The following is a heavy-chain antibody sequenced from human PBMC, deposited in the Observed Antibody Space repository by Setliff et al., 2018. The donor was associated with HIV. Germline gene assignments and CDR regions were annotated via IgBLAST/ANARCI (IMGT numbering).Heavy chain of an antibody. V-gene: IGHV4-30-4*08. Sequence: PSETLSLTCTVSGGSVSSGNNYWSWIRQPPGKGLEWIAYIYYSGNTSYNPSLKSRATISVDTSKNQFSLKLNSVTVADTAVYYSARDPAVASREVAFDIWGQGTMVTVS. D-gene: IGHD2-21*01. CDR2: IYYSGNT. CDR3: ARDPAVASREVAFDI. CDR1: GGSVSSGNNY. J-gene: IGHJ3*02.